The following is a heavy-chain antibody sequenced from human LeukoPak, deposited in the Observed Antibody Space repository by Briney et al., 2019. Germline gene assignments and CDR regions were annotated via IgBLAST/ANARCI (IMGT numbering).Heavy chain of an antibody. CDR2: IYPGDSDT. J-gene: IGHJ3*02. V-gene: IGHV5-51*01. CDR3: AAQATSIAAAGTSLDAFDI. D-gene: IGHD6-13*01. Sequence: GGSLKISCKGSGYSFTSYWIGWVRQMPGKGLEWMGIIYPGDSDTRYSPSFQGQVTISADKSISTAYLQWSSLKASDTAMYYCAAQATSIAAAGTSLDAFDIWGQGTMVTVSS. CDR1: GYSFTSYW.